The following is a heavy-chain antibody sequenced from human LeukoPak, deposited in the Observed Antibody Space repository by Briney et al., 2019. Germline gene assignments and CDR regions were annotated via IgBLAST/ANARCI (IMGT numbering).Heavy chain of an antibody. Sequence: GRTLRLSCAASGFPLSSYAMHCVPDAPAKGQEYVSANSDGGGSTYYADSVNGRFTISRDNSKNTLNHQMSSLIAEDTAADFCVRGYAFGPDGMDVWGQGTTVTVSS. CDR3: VRGYAFGPDGMDV. CDR1: GFPLSSYA. D-gene: IGHD5-18*01. V-gene: IGHV3-64*03. CDR2: NSDGGGST. J-gene: IGHJ6*02.